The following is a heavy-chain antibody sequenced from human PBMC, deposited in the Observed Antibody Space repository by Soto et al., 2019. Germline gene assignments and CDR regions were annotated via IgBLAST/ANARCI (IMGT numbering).Heavy chain of an antibody. CDR1: GGSISNSRYC. CDR3: ARAPYSGSYGYYFDY. V-gene: IGHV4-39*01. Sequence: SETLSLTCTVSGGSISNSRYCWGWIRQPPGKGLEWIGSLYYSGSTYYNPSLKSRVTISVDMSKNKFSLKLSFVTAADTAVYYCARAPYSGSYGYYFDYWGQGTLVTVSS. CDR2: LYYSGST. D-gene: IGHD1-26*01. J-gene: IGHJ4*02.